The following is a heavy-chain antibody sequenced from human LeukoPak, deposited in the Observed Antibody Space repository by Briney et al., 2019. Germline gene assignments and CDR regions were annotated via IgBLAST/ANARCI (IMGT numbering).Heavy chain of an antibody. V-gene: IGHV4-34*01. CDR1: GGSFSGHY. D-gene: IGHD2-8*01. CDR2: INHSGST. CDR3: ARFDLYAFDY. Sequence: SETLSLTCAVYGGSFSGHYWSWIRQASGKGLEWIGEINHSGSTNYNPSLKSRVTISVDTSKNQFSLKLSSVTAADTAVYYCARFDLYAFDYWGQGTLVTVSS. J-gene: IGHJ4*02.